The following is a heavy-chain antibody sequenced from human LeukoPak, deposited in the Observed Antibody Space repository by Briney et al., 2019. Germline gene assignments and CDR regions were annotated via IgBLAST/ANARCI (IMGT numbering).Heavy chain of an antibody. CDR1: GFTFSSYA. Sequence: GGSLRLSCAASGFTFSSYAMHWVRQAPGKGLEWVAVISYDGSNKYYADSVRGRFTISRDNSKNTLYLQMNSLRAEDTAVYYCAKDRGLLWFGELTFFDYWGQGTLVTVSS. J-gene: IGHJ4*02. D-gene: IGHD3-10*01. CDR3: AKDRGLLWFGELTFFDY. CDR2: ISYDGSNK. V-gene: IGHV3-30*04.